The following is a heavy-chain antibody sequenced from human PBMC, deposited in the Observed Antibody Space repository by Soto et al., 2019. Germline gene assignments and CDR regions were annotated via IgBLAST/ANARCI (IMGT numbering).Heavy chain of an antibody. CDR3: ARGSPRYSGNWYELLDY. V-gene: IGHV4-59*01. J-gene: IGHJ4*02. Sequence: SETLSLTCTVSGGSIHNYYWSWMRQTPGKGLVWIGHIYSIGSTKYNPSLQSRVSISSDTSKNQFFLNLTSVSAADTGVYFCARGSPRYSGNWYELLDYWGQGTRVTVPS. D-gene: IGHD6-13*01. CDR2: IYSIGST. CDR1: GGSIHNYY.